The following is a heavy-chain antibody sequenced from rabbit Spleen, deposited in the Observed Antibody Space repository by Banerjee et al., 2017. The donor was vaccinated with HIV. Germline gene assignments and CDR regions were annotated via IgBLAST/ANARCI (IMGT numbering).Heavy chain of an antibody. CDR1: GVSLNDKDV. D-gene: IGHD1-1*01. V-gene: IGHV1S45*01. Sequence: EQLEESGGGLVKPEGSLTLTCKASGVSLNDKDVMCWVRQAPGKGLEWISCINIVTGKSVYASWAKGRFTMSRTSSTTVSLQMTSLTAADTATYFCAREDVGGSVTLWGQGTLVTVS. CDR3: AREDVGGSVTL. J-gene: IGHJ4*01. CDR2: INIVTGKS.